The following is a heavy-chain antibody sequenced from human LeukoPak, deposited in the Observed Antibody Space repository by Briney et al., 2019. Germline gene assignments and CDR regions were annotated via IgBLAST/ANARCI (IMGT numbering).Heavy chain of an antibody. Sequence: GESLKISCKGSGYSFISYWIDWVRQMPGKGLEWMGIIYPGDSDTKYSPSFQGQVTISADKSISTAYLQWSSLKASDTAMYYCAKGGDYYGSGSYDGFDYWGQGTLVTVSS. CDR3: AKGGDYYGSGSYDGFDY. V-gene: IGHV5-51*01. D-gene: IGHD3-10*01. J-gene: IGHJ4*02. CDR1: GYSFISYW. CDR2: IYPGDSDT.